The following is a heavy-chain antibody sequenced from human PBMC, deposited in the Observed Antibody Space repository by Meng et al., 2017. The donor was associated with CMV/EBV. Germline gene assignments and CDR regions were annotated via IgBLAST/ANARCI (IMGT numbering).Heavy chain of an antibody. CDR1: GFTFSSYW. Sequence: GGSLRPSCAASGFTFSSYWMSWVRQAPGKGLEWVANIKQDGSEKYYVDSVKGRFTISRDNAKNSLYLQMNSLRAEDTAVYYCARLRGDIVATLAYYFDYWGQGTLVTVSS. V-gene: IGHV3-7*01. CDR3: ARLRGDIVATLAYYFDY. D-gene: IGHD5-12*01. CDR2: IKQDGSEK. J-gene: IGHJ4*02.